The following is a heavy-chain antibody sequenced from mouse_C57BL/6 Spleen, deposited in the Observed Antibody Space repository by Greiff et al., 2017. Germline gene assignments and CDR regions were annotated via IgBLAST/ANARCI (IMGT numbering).Heavy chain of an antibody. J-gene: IGHJ4*01. Sequence: EVKLMESGEGLVKPGGSLKLSCAASGFTFSSYAMSWVRQTPEKRLEWVAYISSGGDYIDYADTVKGRFPVSRDNARNTLYLQMSSLKSEDTAMYYCTRDYYAMDYWGQGTSGTVSS. V-gene: IGHV5-9-1*02. CDR2: ISSGGDYI. CDR3: TRDYYAMDY. CDR1: GFTFSSYA.